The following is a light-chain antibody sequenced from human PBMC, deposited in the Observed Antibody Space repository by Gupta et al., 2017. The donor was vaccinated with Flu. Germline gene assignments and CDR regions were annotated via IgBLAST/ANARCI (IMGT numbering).Light chain of an antibody. Sequence: QTVVTQEPSFSVSPGGTITLTCGLSSGSVSASYYPSWYQQTPGQAPRTLIYNTNTRSSGVPDRFSGSILGNKAALTITGAQADEECVYYCVLYLGSGIWVFGGGTKLTVL. CDR2: NTN. V-gene: IGLV8-61*01. CDR1: SGSVSASYY. J-gene: IGLJ3*02. CDR3: VLYLGSGIWV.